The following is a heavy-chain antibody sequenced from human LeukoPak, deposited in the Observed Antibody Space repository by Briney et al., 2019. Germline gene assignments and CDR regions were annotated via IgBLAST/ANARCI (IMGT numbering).Heavy chain of an antibody. V-gene: IGHV5-51*01. CDR2: IYPGDSDT. J-gene: IGHJ5*02. Sequence: GASLQISCKCSDFFFTSYWIGWVRQLPGKGLEWMGIIYPGDSDTRYSPSLQSQVTISADHTISTAYLQWRSLQAADTALHYAARRGGAAAGQFDPWGQGTLVTVSS. CDR1: DFFFTSYW. D-gene: IGHD6-13*01. CDR3: ARRGGAAAGQFDP.